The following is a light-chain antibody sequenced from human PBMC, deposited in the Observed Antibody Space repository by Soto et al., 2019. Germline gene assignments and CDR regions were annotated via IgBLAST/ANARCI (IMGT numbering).Light chain of an antibody. CDR2: EAS. J-gene: IGLJ3*02. CDR1: SSDVGSHNL. CDR3: QSYDSDLSAWV. Sequence: QSVLTQPASVSGSPGQSITISCTGTSSDVGSHNLVSWYQQYPGKAPKLIIFEASKRPSGVSNRFSGSKSGNTASLTISGLQAEDEADYYCQSYDSDLSAWVFGGGTQLTVL. V-gene: IGLV2-23*01.